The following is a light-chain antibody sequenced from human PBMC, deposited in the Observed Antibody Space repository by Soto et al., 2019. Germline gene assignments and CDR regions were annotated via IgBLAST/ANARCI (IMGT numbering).Light chain of an antibody. Sequence: EIVMTQSPATLSVSPGERAILSCRASQSVSSNLAWYQQQPGQAPRLLIYGASTRATGIPARFSGSGSGTEFTLTISSLQSEDFAVYYCQQYNNWPPWTFGQGTKVEIK. CDR3: QQYNNWPPWT. V-gene: IGKV3-15*01. J-gene: IGKJ1*01. CDR2: GAS. CDR1: QSVSSN.